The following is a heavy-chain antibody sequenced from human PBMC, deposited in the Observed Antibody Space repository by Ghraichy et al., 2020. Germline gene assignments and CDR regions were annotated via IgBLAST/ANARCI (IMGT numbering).Heavy chain of an antibody. J-gene: IGHJ6*02. Sequence: ASVKVSCKASRYPFTGHSIYWVRHAPVHVLEWMGWINPKSGVTNYARRLQGRVTMTRDTSVTTAYMELSRLGSDDTAVYYCARDISSTSCRGMCYQYTMDVWGQGTTVTVSS. CDR1: RYPFTGHS. D-gene: IGHD2-2*01. V-gene: IGHV1-2*02. CDR3: ARDISSTSCRGMCYQYTMDV. CDR2: INPKSGVT.